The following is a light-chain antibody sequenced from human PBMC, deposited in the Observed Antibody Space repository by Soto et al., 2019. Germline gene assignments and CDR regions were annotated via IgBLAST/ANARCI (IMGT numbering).Light chain of an antibody. CDR2: TTS. CDR3: QLASNFPIT. Sequence: DIPMTQSPSSVSASVGDRVTITCRASQDIRSWLAWYQQKPGRAPNLLIYTTSSLQSGVPSRFSGSGSGTEFTLTINSLQPEDFATYFCQLASNFPITFGGGT. V-gene: IGKV1-12*01. J-gene: IGKJ4*01. CDR1: QDIRSW.